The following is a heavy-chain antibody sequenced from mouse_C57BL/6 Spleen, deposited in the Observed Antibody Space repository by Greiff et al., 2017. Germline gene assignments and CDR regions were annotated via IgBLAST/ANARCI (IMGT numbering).Heavy chain of an antibody. Sequence: VQLQQSGAELAKPGASVKLSCKASGYTFTSYWMHWVKQRPGQGLEWIGYINPSSGYTKYNQKFKDKATLTADKSSSTAYMQLSSLTYEDSAVYYCARSLLLKEYAMDYWGQGTSVTVSS. V-gene: IGHV1-7*01. J-gene: IGHJ4*01. CDR3: ARSLLLKEYAMDY. CDR1: GYTFTSYW. CDR2: INPSSGYT. D-gene: IGHD2-10*01.